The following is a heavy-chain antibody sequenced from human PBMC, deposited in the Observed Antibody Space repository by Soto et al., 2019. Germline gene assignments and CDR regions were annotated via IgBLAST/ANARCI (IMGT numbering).Heavy chain of an antibody. CDR3: ARIHFGDEPSYYCYGMDV. J-gene: IGHJ6*02. D-gene: IGHD4-17*01. Sequence: KPSETLSLTCTVSGGSFSSGDYYWSWVRQPPGKGLEWIGYIYYTGSTFNNPSLKSRVSISIDTSKTQFSLKLSSVTAADTAVYYCARIHFGDEPSYYCYGMDVWGQGTTVTVSS. CDR1: GGSFSSGDYY. CDR2: IYYTGST. V-gene: IGHV4-30-4*01.